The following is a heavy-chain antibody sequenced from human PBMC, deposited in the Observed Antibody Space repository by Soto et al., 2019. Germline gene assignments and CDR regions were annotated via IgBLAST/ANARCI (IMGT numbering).Heavy chain of an antibody. CDR3: VRDQDSRGSSVFHH. V-gene: IGHV3-74*01. J-gene: IGHJ4*02. D-gene: IGHD3-22*01. Sequence: PGGSLRLSCAASGFTLNSFFMHWVRQAPGKGLMWVSRINNDGSSTTYADSVKGRFTISRDNAKNTLYLQMNSLRAEDTAVYFCVRDQDSRGSSVFHHWGQGAQVTVSS. CDR2: INNDGSST. CDR1: GFTLNSFF.